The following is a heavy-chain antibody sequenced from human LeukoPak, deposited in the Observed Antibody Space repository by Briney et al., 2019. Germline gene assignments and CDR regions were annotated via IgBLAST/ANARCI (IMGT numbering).Heavy chain of an antibody. CDR1: GYSISSGYY. Sequence: PSETLSLTCAVSGYSISSGYYWGWIRQPPGKGLEWMGSIYHSGSNYYNPSLKSRVTISVDTSKNQFSLKLSSVTAADTAVYYCARGVLRYFDWLDYWGQGTLVTVSS. CDR2: IYHSGSN. D-gene: IGHD3-9*01. J-gene: IGHJ4*02. CDR3: ARGVLRYFDWLDY. V-gene: IGHV4-38-2*01.